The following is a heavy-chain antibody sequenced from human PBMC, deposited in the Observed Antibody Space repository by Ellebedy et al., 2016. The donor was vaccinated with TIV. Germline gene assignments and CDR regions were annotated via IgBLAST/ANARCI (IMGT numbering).Heavy chain of an antibody. D-gene: IGHD2-15*01. J-gene: IGHJ4*02. CDR2: ISAYNGNT. CDR1: GYTFTSYG. V-gene: IGHV1-18*01. CDR3: ARDLRSWSFYFDS. Sequence: AASVKVSCKASGYTFTSYGISWVRQAPGQGLEWMGWISAYNGNTNYAENLQGRVTVTTDTSTSTAYMELRSLRSDDTAVYYCARDLRSWSFYFDSWGQGTLVTVSS.